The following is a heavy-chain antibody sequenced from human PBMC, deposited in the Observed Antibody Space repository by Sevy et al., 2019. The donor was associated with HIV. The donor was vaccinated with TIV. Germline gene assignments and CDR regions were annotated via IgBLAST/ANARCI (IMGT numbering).Heavy chain of an antibody. V-gene: IGHV3-33*08. CDR3: ARDKLPPVMVTMVRGALSYYFDY. Sequence: GGSLRLSCAASGFMFSSYGMHWVRQTPGKGLEWVAVIWYDGSNKYYADSVKGRFTISRDNSKNTLYLQMNSLRAEDTAVYYCARDKLPPVMVTMVRGALSYYFDYWGQGTLVTVSS. CDR2: IWYDGSNK. J-gene: IGHJ4*02. D-gene: IGHD3-10*01. CDR1: GFMFSSYG.